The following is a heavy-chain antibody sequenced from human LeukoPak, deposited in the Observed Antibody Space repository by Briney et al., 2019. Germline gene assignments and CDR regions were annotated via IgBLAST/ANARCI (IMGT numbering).Heavy chain of an antibody. V-gene: IGHV3-30*02. CDR3: AKGGDGYNYGSYFDY. CDR2: IRYDGNNA. J-gene: IGHJ4*02. D-gene: IGHD5-24*01. Sequence: GGSLRLSCAASGFTFDDYGMHWVRQAPGKGLEWVAFIRYDGNNAFYVDSVKGRFTISRDNSKNTLYLQMNSLRAEDTAVYYCAKGGDGYNYGSYFDYWGQGTLVTVSS. CDR1: GFTFDDYG.